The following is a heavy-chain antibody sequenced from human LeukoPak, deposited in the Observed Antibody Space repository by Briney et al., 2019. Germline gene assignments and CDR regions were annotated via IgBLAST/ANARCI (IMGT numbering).Heavy chain of an antibody. CDR1: GFTVSSNY. J-gene: IGHJ4*02. V-gene: IGHV3-53*01. Sequence: GGSLRLSCAASGFTVSSNYMSWVRQAPGKGLEWVSVIYSGGSTYYADSVKGRFTISRDNSKNTLYLQMNSLRAEDTAVYYCAKDWTDIVVVVAAIPGPFDYWGQGTLVTVSS. CDR2: IYSGGST. D-gene: IGHD2-15*01. CDR3: AKDWTDIVVVVAAIPGPFDY.